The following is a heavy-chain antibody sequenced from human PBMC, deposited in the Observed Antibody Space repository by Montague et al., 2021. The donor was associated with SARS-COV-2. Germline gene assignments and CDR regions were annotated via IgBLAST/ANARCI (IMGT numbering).Heavy chain of an antibody. CDR3: ARGEVEMATIKSGGPFYRFDY. J-gene: IGHJ4*02. Sequence: SETLSLTCTVSGGSISSYYYCWIWLRPAKGLELVWYGYYSLSTNYNSSLKSPVTISVYTSNNQFPLKLSSATVAATDASYCARGEVEMATIKSGGPFYRFDYWGQGTLVTVSS. CDR2: GYYSLST. V-gene: IGHV4-59*13. CDR1: GGSISSYY. D-gene: IGHD5-24*01.